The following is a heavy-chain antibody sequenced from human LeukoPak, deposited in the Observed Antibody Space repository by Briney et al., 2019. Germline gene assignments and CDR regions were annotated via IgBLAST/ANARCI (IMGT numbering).Heavy chain of an antibody. CDR3: ARDSRQDYYDSSGYLWFAFDI. D-gene: IGHD3-22*01. V-gene: IGHV3-48*04. J-gene: IGHJ3*02. CDR2: ISSSGNTI. Sequence: PGGSLRLSCAASGFTFSSYAMTWVRQAPGKGLEWVSYISSSGNTIYYADSVKGRFTTSRDNAKNSLYLQMNSLRAEDTAVYYCARDSRQDYYDSSGYLWFAFDIWGQGTMVTVSS. CDR1: GFTFSSYA.